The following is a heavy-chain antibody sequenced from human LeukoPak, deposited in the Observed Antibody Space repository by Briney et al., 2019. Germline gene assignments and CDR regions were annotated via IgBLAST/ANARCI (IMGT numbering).Heavy chain of an antibody. Sequence: GGSLRLSCAASGFTFSSYAMSWVRQAPGKGLEWVPAISGSGGSTYYADSVKGRFTISRDNSKNTLYLQMNSLRAEDTAVYYCAKMRSSGYFTDFDYWGQGTLVTVSS. D-gene: IGHD3-22*01. CDR3: AKMRSSGYFTDFDY. V-gene: IGHV3-23*01. J-gene: IGHJ4*02. CDR1: GFTFSSYA. CDR2: ISGSGGST.